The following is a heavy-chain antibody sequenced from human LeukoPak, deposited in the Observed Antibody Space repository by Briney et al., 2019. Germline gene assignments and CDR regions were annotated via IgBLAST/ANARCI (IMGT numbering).Heavy chain of an antibody. CDR1: GGSISSGGYY. V-gene: IGHV4-31*03. D-gene: IGHD3-16*02. Sequence: PSPTLSLTCTVSGGSISSGGYYWSWIRQHPGKGLEWIGYIYYSGSTYYNPSLKSRVTISVDTSKNQFSLKLSSVTAADTAVYYCARVLAGDYVWGSYRSTQYFDYWGQGTLVTVSS. CDR3: ARVLAGDYVWGSYRSTQYFDY. CDR2: IYYSGST. J-gene: IGHJ4*02.